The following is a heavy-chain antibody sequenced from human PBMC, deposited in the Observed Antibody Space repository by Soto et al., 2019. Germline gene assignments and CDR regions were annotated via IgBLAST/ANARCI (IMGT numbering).Heavy chain of an antibody. Sequence: GGSLRLSCAASGFTFRIFAMSWVRQSPGKGLEWVSTISGSGGSTYYADAVKGRFTISRDNSMDTLYLQMKSLRVEDTAIYYCAKEVSLGSTVDLGYWGQGTLVTVSS. CDR2: ISGSGGST. CDR1: GFTFRIFA. V-gene: IGHV3-23*01. J-gene: IGHJ4*02. CDR3: AKEVSLGSTVDLGY. D-gene: IGHD7-27*01.